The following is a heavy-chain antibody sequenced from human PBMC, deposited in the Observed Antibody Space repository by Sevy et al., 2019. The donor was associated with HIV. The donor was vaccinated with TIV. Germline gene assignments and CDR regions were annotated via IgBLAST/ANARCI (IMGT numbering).Heavy chain of an antibody. CDR3: ARGVTGTPGFSDY. J-gene: IGHJ4*02. V-gene: IGHV4-59*01. CDR1: GGSISNYY. Sequence: SETLSLTCTVSGGSISNYYWNWIRQPPGKGLEWIGYIYRSGNTNYNPSFKSRFTISVDTSENQFFLNLISMTAADTAVYYCARGVTGTPGFSDYWGLGTLVTVSS. CDR2: IYRSGNT. D-gene: IGHD1-7*01.